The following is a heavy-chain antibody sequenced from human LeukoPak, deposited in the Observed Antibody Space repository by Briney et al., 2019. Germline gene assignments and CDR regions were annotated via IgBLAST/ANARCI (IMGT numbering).Heavy chain of an antibody. D-gene: IGHD3-10*01. CDR2: ISGSGGSI. CDR1: GFTFSSYA. V-gene: IGHV3-23*01. J-gene: IGHJ4*02. CDR3: AKDPSMVRGVTNDY. Sequence: GGSLRLSCAASGFTFSSYAMSWVRQAPGKGLEWVSAISGSGGSIYYADSVKGRFTISRDNSKNTLYLQMNSLRAEDTAVYYCAKDPSMVRGVTNDYWGQGILVTVSS.